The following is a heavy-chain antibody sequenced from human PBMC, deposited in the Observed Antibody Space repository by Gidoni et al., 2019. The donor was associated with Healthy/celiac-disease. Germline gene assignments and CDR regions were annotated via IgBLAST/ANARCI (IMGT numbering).Heavy chain of an antibody. CDR3: ATIKVGATTGFDY. V-gene: IGHV1-24*01. Sequence: QVQLVQSGAEVKQPGASVTVSCKVSGYTLTELSMHWVRQAPGKGLEWMGGFDPEDGETIYAQKFQGRVTMTEETSTDTAYMELSSLRSEDTAVYYCATIKVGATTGFDYWGQGTLVTVSS. D-gene: IGHD1-26*01. CDR2: FDPEDGET. CDR1: GYTLTELS. J-gene: IGHJ4*02.